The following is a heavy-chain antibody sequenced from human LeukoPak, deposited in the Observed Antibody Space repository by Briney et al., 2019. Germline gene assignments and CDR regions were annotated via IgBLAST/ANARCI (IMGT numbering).Heavy chain of an antibody. CDR1: GYTLTELS. V-gene: IGHV1-24*01. J-gene: IGHJ1*01. Sequence: GASVKVSCKVSGYTLTELSMHWVRQAPGKGLEWMGGFDPEDGETIYAQKFQGRVTMTEDTSTDTAYMVLSSLRSEDTAVYYCATAIPLYYYDSSGYSEYFQHWGQGTLVTVSS. CDR2: FDPEDGET. CDR3: ATAIPLYYYDSSGYSEYFQH. D-gene: IGHD3-22*01.